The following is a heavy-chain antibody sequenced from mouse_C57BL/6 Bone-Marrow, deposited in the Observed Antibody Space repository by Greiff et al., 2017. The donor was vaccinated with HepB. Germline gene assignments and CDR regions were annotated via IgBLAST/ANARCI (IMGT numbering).Heavy chain of an antibody. CDR2: IDPENGDT. V-gene: IGHV14-4*01. D-gene: IGHD2-5*01. Sequence: VQLQQSGAELVRPGASVKLSCTASGFNFKDDYMHWVKQRPEQGLEWIGWIDPENGDTEYASKFQGKATITADTSSNTAYLQLSSLTSEDTAVYYCSTAYYSNYVSVLWFAYWGQGTLVTVSA. CDR3: STAYYSNYVSVLWFAY. J-gene: IGHJ3*01. CDR1: GFNFKDDY.